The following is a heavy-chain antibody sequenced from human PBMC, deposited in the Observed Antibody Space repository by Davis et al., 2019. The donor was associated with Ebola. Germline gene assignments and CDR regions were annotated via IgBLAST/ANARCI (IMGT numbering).Heavy chain of an antibody. J-gene: IGHJ3*02. Sequence: SETLSLTCAVYGGSFSGYYWSWIRQPPGKGLEWIGEINHSGSTNYNPSLKSRVTISVDTSKNQFSLKLSSVTAADTAVYYCALSPLLMVIENDAFDIWGQGTMVTVSS. CDR1: GGSFSGYY. V-gene: IGHV4-34*01. D-gene: IGHD3-22*01. CDR3: ALSPLLMVIENDAFDI. CDR2: INHSGST.